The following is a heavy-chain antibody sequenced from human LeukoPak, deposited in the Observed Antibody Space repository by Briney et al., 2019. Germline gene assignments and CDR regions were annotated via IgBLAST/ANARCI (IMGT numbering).Heavy chain of an antibody. CDR1: GGSISSYY. J-gene: IGHJ6*03. Sequence: PSETLSLTCTVSGGSISSYYWSWIRQPPGKGLEWIGYIYYSGSTIYSPSLKSRVTISVDTSKNQFSLKLSSVTAADTAVYYCARTMYSSSWEYYYYYYMDVWAKGPRSPSP. CDR2: IYYSGST. D-gene: IGHD6-13*01. V-gene: IGHV4-59*01. CDR3: ARTMYSSSWEYYYYYYMDV.